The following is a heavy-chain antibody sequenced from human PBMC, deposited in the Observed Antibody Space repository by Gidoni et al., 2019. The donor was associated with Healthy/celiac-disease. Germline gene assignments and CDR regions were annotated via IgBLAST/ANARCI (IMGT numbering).Heavy chain of an antibody. J-gene: IGHJ4*02. D-gene: IGHD4-17*01. CDR3: ARLTTVTTWPNFDY. Sequence: EVQLVESGGGLVKPGGSLRLSCAASGFTFSSYSMNWVRQDPGKGLEWVSSISSSSSYIYYADSVKGRFTISRDNAKNSLYLQMNSLRAEDTAVYYCARLTTVTTWPNFDYWGQGTLVTVSS. V-gene: IGHV3-21*01. CDR1: GFTFSSYS. CDR2: ISSSSSYI.